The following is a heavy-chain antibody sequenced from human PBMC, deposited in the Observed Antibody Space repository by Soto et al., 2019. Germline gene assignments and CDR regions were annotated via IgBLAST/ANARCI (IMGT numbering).Heavy chain of an antibody. CDR3: AKVQFYSAKRLAPFDY. D-gene: IGHD4-4*01. CDR1: GFTFSSYA. CDR2: ISGSGGST. J-gene: IGHJ4*02. V-gene: IGHV3-23*01. Sequence: PGGSLRLSCAASGFTFSSYAMSWVRQAPGKGLEWVSAISGSGGSTYYADSVKGRFTISRDNSKNTLYLQMNSLRAEDTAVYYCAKVQFYSAKRLAPFDYWGQGTLVTVSS.